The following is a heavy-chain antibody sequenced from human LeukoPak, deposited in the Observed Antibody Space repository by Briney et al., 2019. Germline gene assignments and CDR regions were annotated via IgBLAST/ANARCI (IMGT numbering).Heavy chain of an antibody. CDR2: ISTSSSSSYI. Sequence: GGSLRLSCVVSGFTFSSYHMNWVRQAPGKGLEWVSSISTSSSSSYIYYADSVKGRFTISRDNAKNSLYLQMNSLRAEDTAVYYCARVQASTGYDILTGYYPLNYYMDVWGKGTTVTVSS. CDR3: ARVQASTGYDILTGYYPLNYYMDV. V-gene: IGHV3-21*01. CDR1: GFTFSSYH. D-gene: IGHD3-9*01. J-gene: IGHJ6*03.